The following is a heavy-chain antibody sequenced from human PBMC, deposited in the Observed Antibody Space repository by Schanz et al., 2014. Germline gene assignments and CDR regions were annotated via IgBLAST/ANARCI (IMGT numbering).Heavy chain of an antibody. CDR2: ISYSGST. D-gene: IGHD2-8*02. CDR3: ARDSLRGATGGYGMDV. J-gene: IGHJ6*02. CDR1: GGSVSSGGDY. Sequence: QVQLQESGPGLVKPSQTLSLTCTFSGGSVSSGGDYWSWIRQHPGKGLEWIGFISYSGSTYYNPSLKSRVTISVDTSKNQFSLKLSSVTAADTAVYYCARDSLRGATGGYGMDVWGQGTTVTVSS. V-gene: IGHV4-31*03.